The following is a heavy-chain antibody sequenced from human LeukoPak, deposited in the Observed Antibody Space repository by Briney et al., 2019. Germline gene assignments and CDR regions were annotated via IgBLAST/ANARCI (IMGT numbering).Heavy chain of an antibody. Sequence: GGSLRLSCAASGFTVSSNYMSWVRQAPGKGLEWVSVIYSGGSTYYADSVKGRFTISRDNAKTSLYLQMNSLRAEDTAVYYCARIRGMYSSGWYYFDYWGQGTLVTVSS. CDR3: ARIRGMYSSGWYYFDY. CDR2: IYSGGST. D-gene: IGHD6-19*01. J-gene: IGHJ4*02. V-gene: IGHV3-66*01. CDR1: GFTVSSNY.